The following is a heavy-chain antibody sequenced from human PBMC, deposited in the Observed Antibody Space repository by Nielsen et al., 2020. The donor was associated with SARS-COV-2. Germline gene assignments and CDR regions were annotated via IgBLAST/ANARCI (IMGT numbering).Heavy chain of an antibody. J-gene: IGHJ6*02. D-gene: IGHD1-7*01. Sequence: GESLKISCAASGFTFSTYAMNCVRQAPGKGLEWVAVISYDGPNKYYADSVKGRFTVSRDNSKNTLYLQMNSLRAEDTAVYYCARPRRELRVYYGMDVWGQGTTVTVSS. CDR2: ISYDGPNK. CDR3: ARPRRELRVYYGMDV. V-gene: IGHV3-30-3*01. CDR1: GFTFSTYA.